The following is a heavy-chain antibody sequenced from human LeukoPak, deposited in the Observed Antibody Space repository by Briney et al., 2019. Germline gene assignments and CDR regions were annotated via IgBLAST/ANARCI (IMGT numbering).Heavy chain of an antibody. V-gene: IGHV3-15*01. Sequence: PGGSLRLSCAASGFTFSNAWMTWVRQAPGKGLEWVSHIKRKTDGGATDYAAPVKGRFIISRDNSKNTLYLQMNSLRAEDSGVYYCSKGLAPTGTTHTAAGYWGQGTLVTVSS. J-gene: IGHJ4*02. D-gene: IGHD1-1*01. CDR2: IKRKTDGGAT. CDR1: GFTFSNAW. CDR3: SKGLAPTGTTHTAAGY.